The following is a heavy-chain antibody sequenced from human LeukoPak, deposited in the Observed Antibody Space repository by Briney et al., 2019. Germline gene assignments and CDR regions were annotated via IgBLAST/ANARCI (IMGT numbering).Heavy chain of an antibody. J-gene: IGHJ4*02. V-gene: IGHV3-23*01. CDR2: ISGSGGST. D-gene: IGHD4-23*01. CDR3: AKASYGGNSARNY. CDR1: GFTFSSYA. Sequence: GGSLRLSCAASGFTFSSYAMSWVRQAPGKGLEWVSAISGSGGSTYYADSVKGRFTISRDNSKNTLYPQMNSLRAEDTAVYYCAKASYGGNSARNYWGQGTLVTVSS.